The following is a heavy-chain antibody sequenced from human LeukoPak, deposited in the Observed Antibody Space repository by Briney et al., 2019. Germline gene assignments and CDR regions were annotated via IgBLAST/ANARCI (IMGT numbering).Heavy chain of an antibody. CDR3: ARGYSSSWLGGY. CDR1: GYTFTSYD. V-gene: IGHV1-2*06. D-gene: IGHD6-13*01. J-gene: IGHJ4*02. Sequence: ASVKVSCKASGYTFTSYDINWMRQATGQGLEWMGRINPNSGGTNYAQKFQGRVTMTRDTSISTAYMELSRLRSDDTAVYYCARGYSSSWLGGYWGQGTLVTVSS. CDR2: INPNSGGT.